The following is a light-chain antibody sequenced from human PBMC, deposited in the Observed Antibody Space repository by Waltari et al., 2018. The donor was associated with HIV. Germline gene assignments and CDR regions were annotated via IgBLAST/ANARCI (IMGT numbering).Light chain of an antibody. CDR3: AVWDRGLTGLV. Sequence: QSMVTQPPSASGTPGQGVTISCSGTSSNIGLHTVDWYQQVPGTAPKLLISSNNQRPSGVPDRCSGSKSGTSASLAISGLQSEDEADYYCAVWDRGLTGLVFGGGTKLTVL. V-gene: IGLV1-44*01. CDR2: SNN. J-gene: IGLJ2*01. CDR1: SSNIGLHT.